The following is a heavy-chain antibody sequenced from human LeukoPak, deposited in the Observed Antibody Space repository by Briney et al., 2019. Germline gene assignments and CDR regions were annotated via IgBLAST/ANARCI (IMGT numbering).Heavy chain of an antibody. Sequence: SETLSLTCTVSGGSISSYYWSWIRQPAGKGLEWMGRIYTSGSTNYNPSLKSRVTMSVNTSKNQFSLKLSSVTAADTAVYYCARDRGSGWSYYFDYWGQGTLVTVSS. CDR1: GGSISSYY. CDR3: ARDRGSGWSYYFDY. J-gene: IGHJ4*02. V-gene: IGHV4-4*07. CDR2: IYTSGST. D-gene: IGHD6-19*01.